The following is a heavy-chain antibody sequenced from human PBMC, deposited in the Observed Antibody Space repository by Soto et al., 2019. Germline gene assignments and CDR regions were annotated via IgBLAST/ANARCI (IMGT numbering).Heavy chain of an antibody. CDR2: ISPLKGRT. CDR1: GYTFTSYG. D-gene: IGHD4-17*01. V-gene: IGHV1-18*04. Sequence: QVQLVQSGPDLKRPGASMKVSCKASGYTFTSYGISWVRQAPGQGIEWMAWISPLKGRTQYSQKAQGRVTLSTDTSSNTAYMEMTTLRVDDTAVYYCAMDYGDRPEYVKHLGQGTLVTVS. J-gene: IGHJ1*01. CDR3: AMDYGDRPEYVKH.